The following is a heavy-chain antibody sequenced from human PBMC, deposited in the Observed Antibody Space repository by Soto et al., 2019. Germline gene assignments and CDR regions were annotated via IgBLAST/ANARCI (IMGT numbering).Heavy chain of an antibody. Sequence: PGGSLRLSCAASGFTFSSYEMNWVRQAPGKGLEWVSYISSSGSTIYYADSVKGRFTISRDNAKNSLYLQMNSLRAEDTAVYYCARDSLVVAPSDAFDIWGQGTMVTVS. V-gene: IGHV3-48*03. CDR2: ISSSGSTI. CDR1: GFTFSSYE. CDR3: ARDSLVVAPSDAFDI. D-gene: IGHD3-22*01. J-gene: IGHJ3*02.